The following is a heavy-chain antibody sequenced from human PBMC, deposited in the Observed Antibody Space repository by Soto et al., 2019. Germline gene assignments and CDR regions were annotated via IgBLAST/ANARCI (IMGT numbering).Heavy chain of an antibody. J-gene: IGHJ6*02. CDR3: ARAGGRGLYGMDV. Sequence: HPGGSLRLSCAASGFTFSSYAMHWVRQAPGKGLEWVAVISYDGSNKYYADSVKGRFTISRDNSKNTLYLQMNSLRAEDTAVYYCARAGGRGLYGMDVWGQGTTVTVSS. D-gene: IGHD2-15*01. V-gene: IGHV3-30-3*01. CDR2: ISYDGSNK. CDR1: GFTFSSYA.